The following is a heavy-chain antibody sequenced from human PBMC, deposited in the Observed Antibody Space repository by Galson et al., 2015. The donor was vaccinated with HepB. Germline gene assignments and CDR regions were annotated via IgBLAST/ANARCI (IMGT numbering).Heavy chain of an antibody. V-gene: IGHV1-18*04. CDR1: GYTFTSYG. CDR3: ARGWSKGDAYCSAGSCHDY. CDR2: ISGYNGNT. D-gene: IGHD2-15*01. Sequence: SVKVSCKASGYTFTSYGISWVRQAPGQGLEWMGWISGYNGNTNYAQKLQGRVTMTTDTSTSTAYMELRSLRSDDTAVYYCARGWSKGDAYCSAGSCHDYWGQGALVTVSS. J-gene: IGHJ4*02.